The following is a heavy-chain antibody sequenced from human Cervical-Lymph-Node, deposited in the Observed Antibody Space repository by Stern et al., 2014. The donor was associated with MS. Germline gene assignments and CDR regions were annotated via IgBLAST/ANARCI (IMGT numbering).Heavy chain of an antibody. D-gene: IGHD6-19*01. J-gene: IGHJ4*02. CDR3: ARYRAEAPVKVSDF. CDR2: ISTYNGKT. Sequence: QMQLVQSGAEVKKPGASVKVSCKASNYTFTNYGITWVRQAPGQGLEWMGWISTYNGKTAYTQNLQGRLTLTTDTSTSTAYMELRSLGSDDTAVYYCARYRAEAPVKVSDFWGQGTLVTVSS. V-gene: IGHV1-18*01. CDR1: NYTFTNYG.